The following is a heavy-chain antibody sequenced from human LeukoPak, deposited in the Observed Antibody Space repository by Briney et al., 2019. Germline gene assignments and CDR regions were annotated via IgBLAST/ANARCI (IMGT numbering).Heavy chain of an antibody. V-gene: IGHV3-21*04. CDR2: ISSSSSYI. CDR3: AKDGYYYDSSGYSPVYYGMDV. CDR1: GFTFSSYS. Sequence: PGGSLRLSCAPSGFTFSSYSMNWVRQAPGKGLEWVSFISSSSSYIYYADSVKGRFTISRDNSKNTLYLQMNSLRAEDTAVYYCAKDGYYYDSSGYSPVYYGMDVWGQGTTVTVPS. J-gene: IGHJ6*02. D-gene: IGHD3-22*01.